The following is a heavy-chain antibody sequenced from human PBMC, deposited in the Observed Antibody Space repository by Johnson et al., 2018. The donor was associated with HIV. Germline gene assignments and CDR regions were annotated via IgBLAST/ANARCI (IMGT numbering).Heavy chain of an antibody. CDR3: AKDRGDYGGNRDAFDI. V-gene: IGHV3-7*01. J-gene: IGHJ3*02. Sequence: VQLVESGGGVVQPGGSLKVSCVVSGFTFSGSLMYWARQAPGKGLEWVANIKQDGSEKYYVASVKGRFTISRDNAKHSLYLQLNSLRADDTAVYYCAKDRGDYGGNRDAFDIWGQGTMVTVSS. CDR2: IKQDGSEK. CDR1: GFTFSGSL. D-gene: IGHD4-23*01.